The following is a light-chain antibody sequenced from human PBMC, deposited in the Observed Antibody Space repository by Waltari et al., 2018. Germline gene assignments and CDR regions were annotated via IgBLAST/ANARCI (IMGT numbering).Light chain of an antibody. J-gene: IGLJ3*02. Sequence: QSVLTQAPSVSAAPGQKVTISCAGSSSNIGNRYVSWYQQFPGTAPKLLIYDNDKRPSGMPDRVSASTSGTSATLGITGLQTGDEANYYCGTWDTSLSAWVFGGGTKLTVL. V-gene: IGLV1-51*01. CDR1: SSNIGNRY. CDR2: DND. CDR3: GTWDTSLSAWV.